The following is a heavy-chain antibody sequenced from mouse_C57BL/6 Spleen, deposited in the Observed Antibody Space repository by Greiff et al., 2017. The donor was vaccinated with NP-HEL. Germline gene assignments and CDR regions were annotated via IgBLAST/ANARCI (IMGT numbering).Heavy chain of an antibody. D-gene: IGHD2-4*01. CDR2: IYPGDGDT. V-gene: IGHV1-82*01. Sequence: QVQLQQSGPELVKPGASVKISCKASGYAFSSSWMNWVKQRPGKGLEWIGRIYPGDGDTNYNGKFKGKATLTADKSSSTAYMQLSSLTSEDSAVYFCARENYDYGYFDVWGTGTTVTVSS. CDR3: ARENYDYGYFDV. CDR1: GYAFSSSW. J-gene: IGHJ1*03.